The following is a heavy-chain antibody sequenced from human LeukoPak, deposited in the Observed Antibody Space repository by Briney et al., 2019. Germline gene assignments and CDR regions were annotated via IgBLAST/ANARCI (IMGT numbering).Heavy chain of an antibody. J-gene: IGHJ4*02. D-gene: IGHD6-19*01. CDR3: ARTYPGIAKAGTFDY. V-gene: IGHV3-7*01. CDR2: IDQDGTDE. Sequence: GRSLRLSCAASGFTFSAYWMGWVRQAPGKGLEWVANIDQDGTDEYYVDSVKGRFTISRDNARNSLYLQMNSLRAEDTAVYYCARTYPGIAKAGTFDYWGQGTLVTVSS. CDR1: GFTFSAYW.